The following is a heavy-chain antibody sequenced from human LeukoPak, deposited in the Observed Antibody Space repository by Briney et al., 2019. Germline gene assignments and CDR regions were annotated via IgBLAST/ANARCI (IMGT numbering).Heavy chain of an antibody. CDR3: ARQAAPGTGEDWFDP. V-gene: IGHV4-34*01. CDR2: INHRGST. CDR1: GGSFSVYY. D-gene: IGHD6-13*01. Sequence: PSETLSLTCAVYGGSFSVYYWTWIRQPPGKGLEWIGEINHRGSTNHNPSLKSRVTISVDTSKNQFSLKLSSVTAADTAVYYCARQAAPGTGEDWFDPWGQGTLVTVSS. J-gene: IGHJ5*02.